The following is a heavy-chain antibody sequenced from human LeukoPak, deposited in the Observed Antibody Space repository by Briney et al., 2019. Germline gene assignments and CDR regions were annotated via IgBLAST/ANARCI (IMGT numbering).Heavy chain of an antibody. Sequence: PSETLSLTCTVSGGSISSYYWSWIRQPPGKGLEWIGYIYYSGSTNYNPSLKSRVTISVDTSKNQFSLKLSSVTAADTAVYYCARGPSSSLNWFDPWGQGTLVTVSS. J-gene: IGHJ5*02. CDR3: ARGPSSSLNWFDP. CDR2: IYYSGST. V-gene: IGHV4-59*01. CDR1: GGSISSYY. D-gene: IGHD6-13*01.